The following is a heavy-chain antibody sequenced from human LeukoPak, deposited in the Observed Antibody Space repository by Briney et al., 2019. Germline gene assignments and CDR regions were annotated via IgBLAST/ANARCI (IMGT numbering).Heavy chain of an antibody. Sequence: ASVKVSCKASGYTFTSYDFNWVRQATGQRPEWMRWMSPNSGDAGYAQKFQDRVTMTRNTSISTAYMELSSLRSDDTAVYYCARGPPNWGYDYWGPGTLVTVSS. CDR3: ARGPPNWGYDY. D-gene: IGHD7-27*01. CDR1: GYTFTSYD. CDR2: MSPNSGDA. J-gene: IGHJ4*02. V-gene: IGHV1-8*01.